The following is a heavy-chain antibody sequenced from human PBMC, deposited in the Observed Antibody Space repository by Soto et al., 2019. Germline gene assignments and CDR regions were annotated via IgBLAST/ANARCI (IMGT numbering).Heavy chain of an antibody. CDR3: ARAPDS. J-gene: IGHJ3*02. CDR1: GGSISSGGYS. V-gene: IGHV4-30-2*01. Sequence: QLQLQESGSGLVKPSQTLSLTCAVSGGSISSGGYSWSWIRQPPGKGLEWIGYIYHSGGTYYNPSLQSRVTVSVGRSKNQFSLKPSSVTAADTAVYYWARAPDSWGRGTMVTVSS. CDR2: IYHSGGT.